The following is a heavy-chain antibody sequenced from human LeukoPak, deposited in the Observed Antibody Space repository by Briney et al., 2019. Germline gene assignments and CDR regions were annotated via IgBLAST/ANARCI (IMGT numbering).Heavy chain of an antibody. J-gene: IGHJ4*02. V-gene: IGHV1-18*01. CDR2: VSVYNGNT. Sequence: VKVSCKASGYTFPNYGFGRVRQAPGQGLEWMGWVSVYNGNTNYAQNLEDRITLSTDTSTSTAYMELRSLRSDDTAVYYCATMYYDTSGFHPFDYWGQGTLVTVSS. CDR1: GYTFPNYG. D-gene: IGHD3-22*01. CDR3: ATMYYDTSGFHPFDY.